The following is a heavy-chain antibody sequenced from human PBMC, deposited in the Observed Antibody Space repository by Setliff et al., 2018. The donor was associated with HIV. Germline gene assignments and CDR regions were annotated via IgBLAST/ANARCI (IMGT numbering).Heavy chain of an antibody. D-gene: IGHD4-17*01. CDR3: ARLSPPDDYGDLGGVDY. J-gene: IGHJ4*02. V-gene: IGHV3-7*01. CDR1: KFKFSDYW. Sequence: GGSLRLSCAASKFKFSDYWMTWVRQLPGKGLEWVANIKRDGSQKYYADSVKGRFTIYRDNAKNSLFLQMDSLRVEDTAFYYCARLSPPDDYGDLGGVDYWGQGTLVTVS. CDR2: IKRDGSQK.